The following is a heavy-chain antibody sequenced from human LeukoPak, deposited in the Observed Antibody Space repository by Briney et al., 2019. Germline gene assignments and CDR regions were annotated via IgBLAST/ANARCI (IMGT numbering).Heavy chain of an antibody. CDR1: GFTFDDYA. CDR2: ISWNSGSI. D-gene: IGHD3-3*01. CDR3: AKDFVRRGNDFWSDYYRGPHFFDY. Sequence: QSGRSLRLSCAASGFTFDDYAMHWVRQAPGKGLEWVSGISWNSGSIGYADSVKGRFTISRDNAKNSLYLQMNSLRAEDTALYYCAKDFVRRGNDFWSDYYRGPHFFDYWGQGTLVTVSS. V-gene: IGHV3-9*01. J-gene: IGHJ4*01.